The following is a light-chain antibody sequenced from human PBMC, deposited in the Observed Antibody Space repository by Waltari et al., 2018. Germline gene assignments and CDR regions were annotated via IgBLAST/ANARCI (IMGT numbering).Light chain of an antibody. CDR3: QVWDRSSDQPV. CDR1: NLGLLR. J-gene: IGLJ3*02. V-gene: IGLV3-21*02. Sequence: SYVLAQPPSVSVAPGQTARLTCGGDNLGLLRVHWYQQKAGQAPVLVIYDDTARPSGIPERFSGSNSGNTATLTISGVEAGHEAVYYCQVWDRSSDQPVFGGGTKVTVL. CDR2: DDT.